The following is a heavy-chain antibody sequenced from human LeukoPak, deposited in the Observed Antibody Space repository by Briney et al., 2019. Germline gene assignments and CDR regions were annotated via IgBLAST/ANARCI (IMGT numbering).Heavy chain of an antibody. CDR3: ARDNGGSWVVDAFDI. CDR2: IMPIFGTA. Sequence: SVKVSCKASGGTLSSYAISWVRQSPGQELEWMGGIMPIFGTANYAQKFQGRVTITADESTSTAYMELSSLRSEDTAVYYCARDNGGSWVVDAFDIWGQGTMVTVSS. V-gene: IGHV1-69*13. CDR1: GGTLSSYA. J-gene: IGHJ3*02. D-gene: IGHD2-15*01.